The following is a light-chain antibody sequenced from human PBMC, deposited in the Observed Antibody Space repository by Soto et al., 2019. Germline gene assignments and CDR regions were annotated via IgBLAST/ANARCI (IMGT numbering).Light chain of an antibody. Sequence: EIVLTPSPATLPLSPGERATLSCRASQSVSSYLAWYQQTPGQAPRLLIYDVSNRATGIPARFSGSGSGTDFTLTISSLEPEDFAVYYCQQRSNWPITFGQGTRLEIK. CDR2: DVS. V-gene: IGKV3-11*01. CDR1: QSVSSY. CDR3: QQRSNWPIT. J-gene: IGKJ5*01.